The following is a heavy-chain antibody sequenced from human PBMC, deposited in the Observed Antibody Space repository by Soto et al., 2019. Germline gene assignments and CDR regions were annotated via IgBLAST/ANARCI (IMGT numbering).Heavy chain of an antibody. CDR3: AKLRGDGWHFHY. D-gene: IGHD6-19*01. J-gene: IGHJ4*02. CDR1: GFTFSDFA. V-gene: IGHV3-23*01. Sequence: DVQVLESGGGLVQPGGSLRLSCVASGFTFSDFAMSWVRQAPGKGLEWVSSISGSGDTIYYTDSVKGRFTISRDNSNNTLYLQMHSLRADDTAEYFCAKLRGDGWHFHYWGQGTLVAVSS. CDR2: ISGSGDTI.